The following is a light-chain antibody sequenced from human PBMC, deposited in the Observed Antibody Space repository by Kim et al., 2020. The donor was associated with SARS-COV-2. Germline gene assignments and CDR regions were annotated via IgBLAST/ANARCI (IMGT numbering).Light chain of an antibody. CDR2: KTS. CDR3: QRYDTVEYT. J-gene: IGKJ2*01. Sequence: SASLEASVTITCRASQSIGNWLAWYQQKPGEAPKLLIYKTSTLDSGVPSRFSGSGSGTYFTLTISSLQPDDFATYYCQRYDTVEYTFGQGTKLEI. V-gene: IGKV1-5*03. CDR1: QSIGNW.